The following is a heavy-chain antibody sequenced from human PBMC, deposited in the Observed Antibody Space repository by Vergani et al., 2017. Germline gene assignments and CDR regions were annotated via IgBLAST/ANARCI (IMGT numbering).Heavy chain of an antibody. Sequence: EVQLLQSGPEVKKPGESLKISCQGSGNRFSTDWIGWVRQRPGKGLEWMGIIYIGDSDTRYSPSFQGQVTISADKSISIVYLQLSSLEASDTAMYYCARHHEDYGDYVEFDMWGKGTMVIVSS. J-gene: IGHJ3*02. D-gene: IGHD4-17*01. CDR2: IYIGDSDT. V-gene: IGHV5-51*01. CDR3: ARHHEDYGDYVEFDM. CDR1: GNRFSTDW.